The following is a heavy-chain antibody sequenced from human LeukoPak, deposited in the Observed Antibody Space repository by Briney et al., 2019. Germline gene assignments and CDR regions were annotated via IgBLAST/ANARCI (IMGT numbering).Heavy chain of an antibody. V-gene: IGHV3-11*01. CDR3: ARDPPGECSSTSFFHYFDY. CDR1: GFTFNDYY. D-gene: IGHD2-2*01. Sequence: GGTLRLSCAASGFTFNDYYMSWIRQAPGKGLEWISYITPSGGTLYYAHSVKGRFTISRDNAKNSLYLQMNSLRAEDTAVYYCARDPPGECSSTSFFHYFDYWGQGTLVTVPS. CDR2: ITPSGGTL. J-gene: IGHJ4*02.